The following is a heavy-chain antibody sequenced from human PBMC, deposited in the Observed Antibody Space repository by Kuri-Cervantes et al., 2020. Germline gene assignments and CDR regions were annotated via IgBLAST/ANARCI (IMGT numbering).Heavy chain of an antibody. V-gene: IGHV3-7*03. CDR3: ARDHWGFGTYWYFDL. J-gene: IGHJ2*01. D-gene: IGHD7-27*01. CDR2: IKQDGSEK. CDR1: GFTVSSNY. Sequence: GESLKISCAASGFTVSSNYMSWVRQAPGKGLEWVANIKQDGSEKYYVDSVKGRFTISRDNAKNSLYLQMNSLRAEDTAVYYCARDHWGFGTYWYFDLWGRGTLVTVSS.